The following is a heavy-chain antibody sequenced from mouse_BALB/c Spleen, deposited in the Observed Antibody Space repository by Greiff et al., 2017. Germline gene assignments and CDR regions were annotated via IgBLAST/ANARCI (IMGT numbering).Heavy chain of an antibody. CDR2: VNPYNGGT. CDR3: ARPLPTATVGNY. CDR1: GYTFTDYY. J-gene: IGHJ2*01. V-gene: IGHV1-19*01. D-gene: IGHD1-2*01. Sequence: DVKLQESGPELVKPGASVKMSCKASGYTFTDYYMDWVKQSHGESFEWIGRVNPYNGGTSYNQKFKGKATLTVDKSSSTAYMELNSLTSEDSAVYYCARPLPTATVGNYWGQGTTLTVSS.